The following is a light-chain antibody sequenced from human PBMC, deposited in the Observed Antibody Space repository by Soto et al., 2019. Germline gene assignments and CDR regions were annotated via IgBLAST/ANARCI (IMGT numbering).Light chain of an antibody. J-gene: IGKJ1*01. Sequence: AIQMTQSPSSLSASVGDRVIITCRASQAIRNDLGWYQQKPGKAPKLLIYTASTLQSGVPSRFSGSGSGADFTLTIRGLQPEDSATYYCLHDYSYPRTFGKGTKVDIK. CDR2: TAS. CDR3: LHDYSYPRT. V-gene: IGKV1-6*01. CDR1: QAIRND.